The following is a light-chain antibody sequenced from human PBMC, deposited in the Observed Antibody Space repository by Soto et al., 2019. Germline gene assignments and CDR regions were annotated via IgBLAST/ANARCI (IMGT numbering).Light chain of an antibody. CDR2: EVS. CDR1: SNDVGAYDY. J-gene: IGLJ1*01. CDR3: SSYTTSSTRV. Sequence: QSVLTQPASVSGSPGQSITISCTGTSNDVGAYDYVSWYQQHPDKAPKLMIYEVSYRPSGVSNRFSGSKSVNTATLTISGLQAEDEADYCCSSYTTSSTRVFGTGTKVTVL. V-gene: IGLV2-14*03.